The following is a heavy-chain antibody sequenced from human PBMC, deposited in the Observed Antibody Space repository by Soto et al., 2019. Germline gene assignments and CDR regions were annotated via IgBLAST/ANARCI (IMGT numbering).Heavy chain of an antibody. CDR3: ARHLGPRYSYVDYYYYGMDV. D-gene: IGHD5-18*01. CDR2: IDPSDSYT. J-gene: IGHJ6*02. CDR1: GYSFTSYW. Sequence: PGESLKISCKGSGYSFTSYWISWVRQMPGKGLEWMGRIDPSDSYTNYSPSFQGHVTISADKSISTAYLQWSSLKASDTAMYYCARHLGPRYSYVDYYYYGMDVWGQGTTVTVSS. V-gene: IGHV5-10-1*01.